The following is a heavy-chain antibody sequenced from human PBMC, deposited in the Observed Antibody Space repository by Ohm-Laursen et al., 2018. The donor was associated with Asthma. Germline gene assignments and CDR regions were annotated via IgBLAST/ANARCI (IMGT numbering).Heavy chain of an antibody. CDR3: AKDFYSSSPHPKNFGL. J-gene: IGHJ4*02. CDR1: GFKFSDYY. D-gene: IGHD6-6*01. V-gene: IGHV3-11*06. CDR2: ISSDSIHT. Sequence: SLRLSCSASGFKFSDYYMSWIRQAPGKGLEYVSHISSDSIHTEYADSVKGRFTISRDNARNSVYLQMNSLRAEDTAVYYCAKDFYSSSPHPKNFGLWGQGTLVTVSS.